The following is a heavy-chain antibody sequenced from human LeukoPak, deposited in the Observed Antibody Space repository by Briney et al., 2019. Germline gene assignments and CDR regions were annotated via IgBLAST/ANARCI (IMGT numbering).Heavy chain of an antibody. J-gene: IGHJ4*02. CDR1: GGSFSGYY. CDR3: ARGPGEGDYDSSGYYYGTDY. D-gene: IGHD3-22*01. CDR2: INHSGST. Sequence: SETLSLTCAVYGGSFSGYYWSWIRQPPGKGLEWIGEINHSGSTNYNPSPKSRVTISVDTSKNQFSLKLSSVTAADTAVYYCARGPGEGDYDSSGYYYGTDYWGQGTLVTVSS. V-gene: IGHV4-34*01.